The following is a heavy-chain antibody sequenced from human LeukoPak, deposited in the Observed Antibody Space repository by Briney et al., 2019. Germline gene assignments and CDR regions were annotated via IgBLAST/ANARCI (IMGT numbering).Heavy chain of an antibody. Sequence: GESLKISCKGSGYSFTSYWIAWVRQMPGKGLEWMGIIYPGDSDTTYSPSFQGQVTISVDRSISTAYLQWSSLKASDSAIYYCTRRELRTVVVATAPHAFDVWGQGTMVTVSS. V-gene: IGHV5-51*01. D-gene: IGHD2-21*02. CDR1: GYSFTSYW. CDR3: TRRELRTVVVATAPHAFDV. J-gene: IGHJ3*01. CDR2: IYPGDSDT.